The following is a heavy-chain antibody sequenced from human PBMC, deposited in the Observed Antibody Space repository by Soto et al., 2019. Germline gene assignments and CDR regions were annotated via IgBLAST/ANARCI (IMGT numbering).Heavy chain of an antibody. Sequence: GGSLRLSCVASGYNFNKYAVSWVRQAPGKGLEWVSAISSGGDNTHYADSVKGRFTISRDNSKNTLYLQMNSLRAEDTAVYYCAKTWGQILFVRSGYYYGMDVWGQGTTVTVSS. CDR2: ISSGGDNT. D-gene: IGHD2-15*01. J-gene: IGHJ6*02. V-gene: IGHV3-23*01. CDR3: AKTWGQILFVRSGYYYGMDV. CDR1: GYNFNKYA.